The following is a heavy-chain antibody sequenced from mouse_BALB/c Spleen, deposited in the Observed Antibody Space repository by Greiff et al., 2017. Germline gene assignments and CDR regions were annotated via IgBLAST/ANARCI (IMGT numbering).Heavy chain of an antibody. V-gene: IGHV2-2*02. CDR1: GFSLTSYG. CDR3: ARNYFGSSYYWYFDV. Sequence: VKLMESGPGLVQPSQSLSITCTVSGFSLTSYGVHWVRQSPGKGLEWLGVICSGGSTDYNAAFISRLSISKNNSTSHVFFKMNSLQANDTAISYCARNYFGSSYYWYFDVWGAGTTVTVSS. CDR2: ICSGGST. J-gene: IGHJ1*01. D-gene: IGHD1-1*01.